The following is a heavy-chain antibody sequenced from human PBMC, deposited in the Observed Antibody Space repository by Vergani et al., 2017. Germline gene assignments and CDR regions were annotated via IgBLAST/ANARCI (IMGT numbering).Heavy chain of an antibody. D-gene: IGHD5/OR15-5a*01. CDR1: GLTFWKFG. CDR2: ISWNSGAV. V-gene: IGHV3-9*01. CDR3: TKGSVYYHDSAGHSYDPYTGFDR. J-gene: IGHJ3*01. Sequence: EVDLVESGGGLVQPGGSLRLSCAASGLTFWKFGMHWVRHGPGKGLEWVSGISWNSGAVDNADSVRGRFTISRDNAKNSLFLEMNSLRFEDTAVYLCTKGSVYYHDSAGHSYDPYTGFDRWVQGTLVTVSS.